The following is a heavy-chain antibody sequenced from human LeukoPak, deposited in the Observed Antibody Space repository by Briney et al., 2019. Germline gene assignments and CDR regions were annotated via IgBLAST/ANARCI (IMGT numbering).Heavy chain of an antibody. J-gene: IGHJ4*02. CDR2: INSNTGGT. V-gene: IGHV1-2*02. CDR1: GDIFTGSF. CDR3: ARADPVAY. Sequence: VASVKVSCKASGDIFTGSFMHWVRQAPGQGPEWMGWINSNTGGTKFAQKFQGRVTMTRDTSISTAYMELSSLRSDDTAVYYCARADPVAYWGQGTQVTVSS.